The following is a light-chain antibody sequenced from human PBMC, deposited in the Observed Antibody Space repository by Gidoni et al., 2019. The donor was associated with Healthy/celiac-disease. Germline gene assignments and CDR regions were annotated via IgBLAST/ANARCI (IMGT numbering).Light chain of an antibody. V-gene: IGKV3-15*01. CDR3: QQYNNWPPAT. Sequence: EIEMTQSPATLSVSPGASATLSCRASQSVSSNLAWYQQKPAQAPRLLIYGASTRATGIPARFSGSGSGTEVTPTTSSLQSEDVAVYYCQQYNNWPPATFGQGTKLEIK. CDR2: GAS. J-gene: IGKJ2*01. CDR1: QSVSSN.